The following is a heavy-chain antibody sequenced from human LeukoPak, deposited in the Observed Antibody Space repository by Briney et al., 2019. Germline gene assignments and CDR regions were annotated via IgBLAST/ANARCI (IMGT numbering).Heavy chain of an antibody. V-gene: IGHV4-4*07. J-gene: IGHJ3*02. CDR3: AREPHSSGWYRDAFDI. CDR2: IYTSGST. CDR1: GGSISSYY. D-gene: IGHD6-19*01. Sequence: SETLSLTCTVSGGSISSYYWSWIRQPAGKGLEWIGRIYTSGSTNYNPALKSRVTMSVDTSKNQFSLKLSSVTAADTAVFYCAREPHSSGWYRDAFDIWGQGTMVTVSS.